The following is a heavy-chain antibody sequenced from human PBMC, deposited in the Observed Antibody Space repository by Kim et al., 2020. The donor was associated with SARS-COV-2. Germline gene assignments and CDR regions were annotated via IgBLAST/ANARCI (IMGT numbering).Heavy chain of an antibody. CDR2: ISSSGSTI. V-gene: IGHV3-48*03. J-gene: IGHJ4*02. CDR3: ARLGLGGSWAGFDY. D-gene: IGHD3-16*01. Sequence: GGSLRLSCAASGFTFSSYEMNWVRQAPGKGLEWVSYISSSGSTIYYADSVKGRFTISRDNAKNSLYLQMNSLRAEDTAVYYCARLGLGGSWAGFDYWGQGTLVTVSS. CDR1: GFTFSSYE.